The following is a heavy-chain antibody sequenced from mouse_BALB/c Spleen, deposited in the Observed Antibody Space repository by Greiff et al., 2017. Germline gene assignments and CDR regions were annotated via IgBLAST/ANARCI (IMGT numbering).Heavy chain of an antibody. CDR3: NAYLTTVELRDYAMDY. V-gene: IGHV14-4*02. CDR1: GFNIKDTY. CDR2: IDPENGDT. J-gene: IGHJ4*01. D-gene: IGHD1-1*01. Sequence: EVQLQQSGAELVKPGASVKLSCTASGFNIKDTYMHWVKQRPEQGLEWIGRIDPENGDTEYAPKFQGKATMTADTSSNTAYLQLSSLTSEDTAVYYCNAYLTTVELRDYAMDYWGQGTSVTVSS.